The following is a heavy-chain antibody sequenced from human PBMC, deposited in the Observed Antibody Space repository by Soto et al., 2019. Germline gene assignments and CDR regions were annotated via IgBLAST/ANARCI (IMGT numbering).Heavy chain of an antibody. V-gene: IGHV3-66*01. J-gene: IGHJ4*02. Sequence: GGSLRLSCAASGFTVGSYYMNWVRQTPGKGLEWVSVIYADGTTYYADSVKGRFTISRDTSRNMLYFQMNSLRTEDTAVYYCERGGIAAAAPPDYWGQGTLVTVSS. CDR1: GFTVGSYY. CDR2: IYADGTT. CDR3: ERGGIAAAAPPDY. D-gene: IGHD6-13*01.